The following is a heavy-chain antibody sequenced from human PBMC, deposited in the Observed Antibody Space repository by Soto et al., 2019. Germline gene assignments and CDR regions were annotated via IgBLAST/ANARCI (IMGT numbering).Heavy chain of an antibody. J-gene: IGHJ6*03. D-gene: IGHD6-13*01. Sequence: GGSLRLSCAASGFTFSSYWMHWVRQAPGKGLVWVSRINSDGSSTSYADSVKGRFTISRDNAKNTLYLQMNSLRAEDTAVYYCARHRPINPVPESSSWKERVRGPSGYYYMDVWGKGTTVTVSS. CDR3: ARHRPINPVPESSSWKERVRGPSGYYYMDV. CDR2: INSDGSST. CDR1: GFTFSSYW. V-gene: IGHV3-74*01.